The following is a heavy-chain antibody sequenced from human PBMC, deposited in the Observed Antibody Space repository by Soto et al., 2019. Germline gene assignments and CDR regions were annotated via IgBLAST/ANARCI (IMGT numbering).Heavy chain of an antibody. CDR2: IKEDGSEK. CDR3: ARGPN. V-gene: IGHV3-7*01. CDR1: GFTFSNSW. Sequence: EVQLGESGGGLVQPGGSLRLSCAASGFTFSNSWMSWVRQAPGKGLEWVANIKEDGSEKDYVDSVKGRFTISRDNANNSLYLQMNSLIAEDTAVYYCARGPNWGQGTLVTVSS. J-gene: IGHJ4*02.